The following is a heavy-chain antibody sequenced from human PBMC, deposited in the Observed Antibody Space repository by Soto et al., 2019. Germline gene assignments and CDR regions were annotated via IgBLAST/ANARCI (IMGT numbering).Heavy chain of an antibody. CDR3: GRAVAVAADFDY. Sequence: GASVKVSCKASGYTFTGYAMHWVRQAPGQRLEWMGWINAGNGNTKYSQKFQGRVTITRDTSASTAYMELSSLRSEDTAVYYCGRAVAVAADFDYWGQGPLVTGSS. J-gene: IGHJ4*02. CDR1: GYTFTGYA. CDR2: INAGNGNT. D-gene: IGHD6-19*01. V-gene: IGHV1-3*01.